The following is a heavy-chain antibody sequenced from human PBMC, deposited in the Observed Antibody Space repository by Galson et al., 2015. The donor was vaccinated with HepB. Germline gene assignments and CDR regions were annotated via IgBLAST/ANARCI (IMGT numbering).Heavy chain of an antibody. CDR1: GYNFTTYW. CDR2: IDPSDSYT. V-gene: IGHV5-10-1*01. Sequence: QSGAEVKKPGESLRISCKGSGYNFTTYWINWVRQMPGKGLEWMGRIDPSDSYTNYSPSLEGHVTISFDKSTSTAYLQWSSLEASDTAIFYCASPNTYGSGSLDYWGQGTLVTVSS. CDR3: ASPNTYGSGSLDY. J-gene: IGHJ4*02. D-gene: IGHD3-10*01.